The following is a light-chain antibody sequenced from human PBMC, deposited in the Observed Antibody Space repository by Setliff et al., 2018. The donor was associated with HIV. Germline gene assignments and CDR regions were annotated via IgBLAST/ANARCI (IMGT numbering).Light chain of an antibody. V-gene: IGLV2-23*02. J-gene: IGLJ1*01. CDR3: CSYAGFDTYV. CDR1: GTDVGYYDL. Sequence: SALTQPASVSGPPGQSITISCTGTGTDVGYYDLVSWYQQHPGKAPKFLMFEVNKRPTGVSDRFSGSKSGNTASLTISGLQAGDEAVYYCCSYAGFDTYVFGSGTKVTV. CDR2: EVN.